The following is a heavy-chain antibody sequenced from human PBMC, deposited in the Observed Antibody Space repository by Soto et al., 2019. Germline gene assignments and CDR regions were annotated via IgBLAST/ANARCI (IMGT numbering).Heavy chain of an antibody. Sequence: ASVKVSCKAAGYTFSDFDINWLRQASGQGPEWMGWMNAKSGDTFFAQRFQGKFNMTWDTSLSTAYMEVGSLTSDDTAMYYCARGNPFNYAGFDVWGQGTTVTVSS. D-gene: IGHD3-16*01. V-gene: IGHV1-8*01. J-gene: IGHJ6*02. CDR2: MNAKSGDT. CDR1: GYTFSDFD. CDR3: ARGNPFNYAGFDV.